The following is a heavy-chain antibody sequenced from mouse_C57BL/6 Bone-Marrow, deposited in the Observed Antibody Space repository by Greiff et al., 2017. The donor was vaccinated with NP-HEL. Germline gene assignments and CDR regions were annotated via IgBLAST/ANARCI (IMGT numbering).Heavy chain of an antibody. CDR1: GYTFTDYE. D-gene: IGHD1-1*01. CDR3: TRRGVITTAPYAMDY. V-gene: IGHV1-15*01. J-gene: IGHJ4*01. CDR2: IDPETGGT. Sequence: VQRVESGAELVRPGASVTLSCKASGYTFTDYEMHWVKQTPVHGLEWIGAIDPETGGTAYNQKFKGKAILTADKSSSTAYMELRSLTSEDSAVYYCTRRGVITTAPYAMDYWGQGTSVTVSS.